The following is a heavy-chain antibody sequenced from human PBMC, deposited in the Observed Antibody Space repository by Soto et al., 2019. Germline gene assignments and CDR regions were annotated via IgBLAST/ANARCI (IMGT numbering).Heavy chain of an antibody. Sequence: EVQLVESGGGLVQPGGSLKLSCAASGFTFSDSAMHWVRQASGKGLEWVGRIRSKVNNYATEYGASVKGRFTISRDDSKSTAYLQMNSLKTEDTAVYYCTRYTSTSDWFFDFWGRGTLVTVSS. V-gene: IGHV3-73*02. CDR1: GFTFSDSA. CDR3: TRYTSTSDWFFDF. D-gene: IGHD1-1*01. J-gene: IGHJ2*01. CDR2: IRSKVNNYAT.